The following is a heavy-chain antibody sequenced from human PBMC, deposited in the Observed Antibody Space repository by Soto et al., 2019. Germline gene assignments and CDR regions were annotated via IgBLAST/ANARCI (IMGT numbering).Heavy chain of an antibody. J-gene: IGHJ6*03. D-gene: IGHD3-10*01. CDR3: AKEDSGFSGYMDV. Sequence: EVQLVESGGGLVQPGRSLRLSCIASGFNFNDHGMHWVRQAPGKGLEWVSGTTWHSDGMGYADSVKGRFTISRDNAKNSLYLQMNSLRVEDTALYYCAKEDSGFSGYMDVWGKGTTVTVSS. V-gene: IGHV3-9*01. CDR1: GFNFNDHG. CDR2: TTWHSDGM.